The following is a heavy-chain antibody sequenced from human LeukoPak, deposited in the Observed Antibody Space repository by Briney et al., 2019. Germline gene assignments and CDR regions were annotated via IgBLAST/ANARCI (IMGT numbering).Heavy chain of an antibody. D-gene: IGHD6-13*01. J-gene: IGHJ5*02. CDR2: IRYDGSNK. V-gene: IGHV3-30*02. Sequence: GGSLRLSCAASGFTFSSYGMHWVRQAPGKGLEWVAFIRYDGSNKYYADSVKGRFTISRDNSKNTLYLEMKSLRADDTALYYCAKVELSAAGGELDPWGQGTLVTVSS. CDR1: GFTFSSYG. CDR3: AKVELSAAGGELDP.